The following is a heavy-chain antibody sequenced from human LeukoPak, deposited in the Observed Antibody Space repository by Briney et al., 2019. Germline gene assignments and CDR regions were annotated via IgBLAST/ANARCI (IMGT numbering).Heavy chain of an antibody. D-gene: IGHD3-10*02. CDR1: GFTFSSYS. Sequence: PGGSLRLSCAASGFTFSSYSMNWVRQAPGKGLEWVSSISSSSSYIYYADSVKGRFTISRDNAKNSLYLPMNSLRAEDTAVYYWGRVDRVFGGGFFDIWGQGTMATVS. J-gene: IGHJ3*02. V-gene: IGHV3-21*01. CDR2: ISSSSSYI. CDR3: GRVDRVFGGGFFDI.